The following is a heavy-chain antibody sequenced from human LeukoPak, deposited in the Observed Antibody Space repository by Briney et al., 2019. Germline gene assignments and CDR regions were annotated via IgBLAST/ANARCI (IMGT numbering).Heavy chain of an antibody. CDR2: INHSGST. CDR1: GGSFSGYY. CDR3: ARPTGGTTVTTGWFDP. J-gene: IGHJ5*02. D-gene: IGHD4-17*01. Sequence: PSETLSLTCAVYGGSFSGYYWSWIRQPPGKGLEWIGEINHSGSTNYNPSLKSRVTISVDTSKNQFSLKLSSVTAADTAVYYCARPTGGTTVTTGWFDPWGQGTLVTVSS. V-gene: IGHV4-34*01.